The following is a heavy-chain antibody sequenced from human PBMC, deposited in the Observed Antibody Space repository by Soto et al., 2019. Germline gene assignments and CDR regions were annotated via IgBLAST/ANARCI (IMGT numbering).Heavy chain of an antibody. V-gene: IGHV3-30*18. Sequence: LRLSCAASGFTFSSYGMHWVRQAPGKGLEWVAVISYDGSNKYYADSVKGRFTISRDNSKNTLYLQMNSLRAEDTAVYYWAKNGATVTRRPFLDYWGQGTLVTVSS. J-gene: IGHJ4*02. CDR1: GFTFSSYG. CDR3: AKNGATVTRRPFLDY. CDR2: ISYDGSNK. D-gene: IGHD4-4*01.